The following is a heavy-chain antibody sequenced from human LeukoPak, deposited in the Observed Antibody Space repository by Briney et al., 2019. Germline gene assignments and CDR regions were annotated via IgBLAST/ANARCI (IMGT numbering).Heavy chain of an antibody. CDR1: IGSICSSSDY. CDR3: ASKDSSSWYVHWYFDL. V-gene: IGHV4-39*01. CDR2: IYYSEST. Sequence: SETLSLTCSVSIGSICSSSDYGGWIRQPPGKGLEWIVSIYYSESTYYNPSLKSRVTISVDTSKNEFSLKLRSVTAADTAVYYCASKDSSSWYVHWYFDLWGRGTLVTVSS. J-gene: IGHJ2*01. D-gene: IGHD6-13*01.